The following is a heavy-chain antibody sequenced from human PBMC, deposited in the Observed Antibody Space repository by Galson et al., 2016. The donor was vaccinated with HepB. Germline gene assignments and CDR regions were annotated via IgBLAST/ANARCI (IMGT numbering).Heavy chain of an antibody. CDR3: AKDVHYDFWSALYNYFEY. D-gene: IGHD3-3*01. Sequence: SLRLSCAASGNTFRSYGMHWVRQAPGKGLEWVAVIAYDGSKKYYADSVKGRFTISRDNSKTTLFLQINSLRAEDTAVFYCAKDVHYDFWSALYNYFEYWGQGTLVTVSS. CDR1: GNTFRSYG. V-gene: IGHV3-30*18. CDR2: IAYDGSKK. J-gene: IGHJ4*02.